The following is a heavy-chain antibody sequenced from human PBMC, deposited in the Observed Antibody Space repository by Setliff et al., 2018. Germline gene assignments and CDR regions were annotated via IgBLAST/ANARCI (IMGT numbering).Heavy chain of an antibody. Sequence: SETLSLTCAASGGTFTYYYWTWIRQPPGKGLEWIGEINHSGTTNYNPSLKSRVTISIDTSKNQFSLNLRYVTAADTAVYYCSRGDCSGGPCDTDVYYHYMDVWGKGTTVTVSS. CDR2: INHSGTT. CDR1: GGTFTYYY. CDR3: SRGDCSGGPCDTDVYYHYMDV. V-gene: IGHV4-34*01. D-gene: IGHD2-15*01. J-gene: IGHJ6*03.